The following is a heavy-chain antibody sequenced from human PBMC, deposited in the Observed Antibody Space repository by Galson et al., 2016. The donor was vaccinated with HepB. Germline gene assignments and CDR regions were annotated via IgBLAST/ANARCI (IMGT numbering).Heavy chain of an antibody. V-gene: IGHV3-7*01. D-gene: IGHD3-22*01. CDR2: IKQDGSEK. CDR1: GFTFSRYW. Sequence: SLRLSCAASGFTFSRYWMSWVRQAPGKGLEWAANIKQDGSEKYYVDSVKGRFTISRDNAKNSLYLQMNSLRAEDTAVYYCARLIVTYYYDSSGSPRDYPYYGMDVLGQWTTVTVSS. J-gene: IGHJ6*02. CDR3: ARLIVTYYYDSSGSPRDYPYYGMDV.